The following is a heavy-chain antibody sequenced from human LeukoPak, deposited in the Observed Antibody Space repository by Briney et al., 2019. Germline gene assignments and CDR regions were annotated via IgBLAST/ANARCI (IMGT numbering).Heavy chain of an antibody. CDR2: ISAYNGNT. D-gene: IGHD6-13*01. CDR1: GYTFTSYG. J-gene: IGHJ3*02. CDR3: ARGRTSIAAAATPDI. V-gene: IGHV1-18*01. Sequence: ASVKVSCKASGYTFTSYGISWVRQAPGQGLEWMGWISAYNGNTNYAQKLQGRVTMTTDTSTSTAYMELRSLRSDDTAVYYCARGRTSIAAAATPDIWGQGTMVTVSS.